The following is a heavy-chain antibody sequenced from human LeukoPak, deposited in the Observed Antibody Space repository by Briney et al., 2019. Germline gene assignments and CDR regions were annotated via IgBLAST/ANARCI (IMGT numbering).Heavy chain of an antibody. V-gene: IGHV3-48*01. CDR3: AADYYDSSAHFYFDY. D-gene: IGHD3-22*01. CDR1: GFTFSSYS. J-gene: IGHJ4*02. CDR2: ISSSGSTI. Sequence: RLGGSLRLSCAASGFTFSSYSVNWVRQAPGKGLEWVSYISSSGSTIYYADSVKGRFTISRDNAKNSLYLQMNSLRAEDTAVYYCAADYYDSSAHFYFDYWGQGALVTVSS.